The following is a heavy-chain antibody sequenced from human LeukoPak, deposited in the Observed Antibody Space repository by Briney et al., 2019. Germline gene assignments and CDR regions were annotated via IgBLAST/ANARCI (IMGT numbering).Heavy chain of an antibody. Sequence: PSETLSLTCTVYGDSISSYYWSWIRQPPGKGLEWLGYIHYSGSTIYNPSLKSRVTISVDTSKNQFSLKLNSVTAADTALYYCARHDYGDYHYFDYWSQGTLVTVSS. CDR2: IHYSGST. CDR1: GDSISSYY. J-gene: IGHJ4*02. CDR3: ARHDYGDYHYFDY. D-gene: IGHD4-17*01. V-gene: IGHV4-59*08.